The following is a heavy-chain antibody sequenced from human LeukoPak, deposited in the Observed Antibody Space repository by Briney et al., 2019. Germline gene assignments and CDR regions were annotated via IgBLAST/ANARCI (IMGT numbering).Heavy chain of an antibody. V-gene: IGHV4-34*01. J-gene: IGHJ5*02. D-gene: IGHD2-8*01. CDR3: ARVFRMVYANNWFDP. Sequence: PSETLSLTCAVYGGSFSDYYWSWIRQPPGKGLEWIGEINHSGSTNYNPSLKSRVTISVDTSKNQFSLKLSSVTAADTAVYYCARVFRMVYANNWFDPWGQGTLVTVSS. CDR1: GGSFSDYY. CDR2: INHSGST.